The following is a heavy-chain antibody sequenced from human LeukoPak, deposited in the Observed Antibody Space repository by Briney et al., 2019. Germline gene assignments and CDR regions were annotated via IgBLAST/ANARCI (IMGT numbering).Heavy chain of an antibody. CDR3: VKDGETYDVILTGYSPDY. Sequence: GGSLRLSCSASGFTFSSYAMHWVRQAPGKGLEYVSAISSNGGSTYYPDPAKGRSTISKANSKNTLYLQMSSLRAEDTAAYYGVKDGETYDVILTGYSPDYWGQGTLVTVSS. V-gene: IGHV3-64D*06. CDR2: ISSNGGST. J-gene: IGHJ4*01. CDR1: GFTFSSYA. D-gene: IGHD3-9*01.